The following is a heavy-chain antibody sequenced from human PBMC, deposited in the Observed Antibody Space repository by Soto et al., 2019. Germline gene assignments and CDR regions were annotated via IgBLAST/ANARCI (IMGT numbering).Heavy chain of an antibody. Sequence: GGSLRLSCAASGSTFSGYGMHWVRQAPGKGLEWVAVIFYDGTDKYYADSVRGRFAISRDNSENTLYLEMNSLRVEDTAVYFCAKDCSRSLDAMDVWGQGTTVTVSS. V-gene: IGHV3-33*03. D-gene: IGHD6-13*01. CDR3: AKDCSRSLDAMDV. CDR1: GSTFSGYG. J-gene: IGHJ6*02. CDR2: IFYDGTDK.